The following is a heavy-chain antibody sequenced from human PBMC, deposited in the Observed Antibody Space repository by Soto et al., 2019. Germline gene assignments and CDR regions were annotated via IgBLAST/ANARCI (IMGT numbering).Heavy chain of an antibody. D-gene: IGHD3-3*01. CDR3: ARDRFGSRHTFTYTSYYYYGLDV. J-gene: IGHJ6*02. CDR2: IYYSGTA. CDR1: SGSMTSHY. V-gene: IGHV4-59*11. Sequence: PENLSLTCSISSGSMTSHYWSWIRQPPGKGLEWIGNIYYSGTANYNPSLKSRVAISVETSKNQFSLELSSVTAADTAVYFCARDRFGSRHTFTYTSYYYYGLDVCGQGTTVTVS.